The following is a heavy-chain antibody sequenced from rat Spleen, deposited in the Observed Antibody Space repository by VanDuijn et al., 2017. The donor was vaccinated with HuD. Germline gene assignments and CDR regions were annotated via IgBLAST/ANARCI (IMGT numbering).Heavy chain of an antibody. Sequence: EVQLVESGGGLIQPGRSLKLSCAASGFTFSDYGMAWVRQAPKKGLDWVATIIYDDTTYYPDSVKGRLTISRDNAKTTLYLQMNSLRSEDTATDYCTARFDWFAYWGQGTLLTVSS. CDR2: IIYDDTT. J-gene: IGHJ3*01. V-gene: IGHV5-17*01. CDR1: GFTFSDYG. CDR3: TARFDWFAY.